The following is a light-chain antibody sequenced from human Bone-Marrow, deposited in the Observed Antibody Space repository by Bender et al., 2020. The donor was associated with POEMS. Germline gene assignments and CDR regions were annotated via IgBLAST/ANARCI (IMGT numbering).Light chain of an antibody. CDR3: AAWDDGLNAVL. Sequence: QSVLTQPPSVSGAPGRTVTISCTGSTSNIGTGYHVHWYQQIPGSAPKLLIYADNNRPSGVPDRFSGSKSGTSASLAISGLQSEDEAHYYCAAWDDGLNAVLFGGGTKLTVL. V-gene: IGLV1-50*01. J-gene: IGLJ2*01. CDR1: TSNIGTGYH. CDR2: ADN.